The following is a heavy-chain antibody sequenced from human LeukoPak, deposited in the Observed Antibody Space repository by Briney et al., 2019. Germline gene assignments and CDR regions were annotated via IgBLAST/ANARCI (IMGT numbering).Heavy chain of an antibody. J-gene: IGHJ6*03. CDR1: GFTFSSYG. CDR3: ARTSGGIAAAEEEGHYYYYMDV. CDR2: IWYDGSNK. D-gene: IGHD6-13*01. Sequence: GRSLRLSCAASGFTFSSYGMHWVRQAPGKGLEWVAVIWYDGSNKYYADSVKGRFTISRDNSKNTLYLQMNSLRAEDTAVYYCARTSGGIAAAEEEGHYYYYMDVWGKGTTVTVSS. V-gene: IGHV3-33*01.